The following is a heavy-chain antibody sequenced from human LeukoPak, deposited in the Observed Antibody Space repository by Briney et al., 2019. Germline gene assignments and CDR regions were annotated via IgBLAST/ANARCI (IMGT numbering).Heavy chain of an antibody. J-gene: IGHJ4*02. CDR1: GFAFSSSG. CDR2: IRYGGSKK. V-gene: IGHV3-30*02. D-gene: IGHD3-10*01. CDR3: AKEKASIGSYFDF. Sequence: GGSLRLSCAASGFAFSSSGMHWVRQPPGKGLEWVAFIRYGGSKKSYRDSVRGRFTISRDNARNTLYLQMDSLRGDDSALYYCAKEKASIGSYFDFWGQGALVTVSS.